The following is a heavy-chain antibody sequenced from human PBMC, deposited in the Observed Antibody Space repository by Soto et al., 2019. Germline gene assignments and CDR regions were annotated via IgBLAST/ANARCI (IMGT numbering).Heavy chain of an antibody. CDR1: GNTFTSYY. CDR2: INPNSGNI. CDR3: ARGRASGSYYLLDY. D-gene: IGHD3-10*01. J-gene: IGHJ4*02. Sequence: SVKGSAKASGNTFTSYYINWVRQATGHGLEWMGWINPNSGNIWYAQKFQGRVTMTRDTAVRTAYMEVSRLRSDDTAVYYCARGRASGSYYLLDYWGQGTLVTVSS. V-gene: IGHV1-8*01.